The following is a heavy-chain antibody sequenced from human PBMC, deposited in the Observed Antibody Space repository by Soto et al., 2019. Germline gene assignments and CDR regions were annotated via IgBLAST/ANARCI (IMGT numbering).Heavy chain of an antibody. Sequence: QLQLQESGPGLVKPSETLSLTCTVSGGSISSSSYYWGWIRQPPGKGLEWIGSIYYSGSTYYNPSLKSRVTISVDTSKNQFSLKLNSVTAADTAVYYCASQASHYYYYGMDVWGQGTTVTVSS. CDR2: IYYSGST. CDR3: ASQASHYYYYGMDV. CDR1: GGSISSSSYY. V-gene: IGHV4-39*01. J-gene: IGHJ6*02.